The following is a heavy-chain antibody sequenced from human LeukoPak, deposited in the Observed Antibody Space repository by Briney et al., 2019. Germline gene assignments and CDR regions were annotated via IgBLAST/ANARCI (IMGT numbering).Heavy chain of an antibody. D-gene: IGHD6-19*01. V-gene: IGHV1-2*02. J-gene: IGHJ4*02. CDR1: GYTFTGYY. CDR3: ARVQGSSGWYYFDY. CDR2: INPNSGGT. Sequence: ASVKVSCKASGYTFTGYYMHWVRQAPGQGLEWMGWINPNSGGTNYAQKFQGRVTMTRDTSISTAYMELSRLRSDDTAVYYCARVQGSSGWYYFDYWGQGTLVTVSS.